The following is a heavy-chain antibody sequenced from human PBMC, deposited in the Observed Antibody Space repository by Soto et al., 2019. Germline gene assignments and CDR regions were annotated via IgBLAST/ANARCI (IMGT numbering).Heavy chain of an antibody. CDR1: GGSITSSNW. J-gene: IGHJ4*02. D-gene: IGHD4-17*01. Sequence: KSSETLSLTCDVSGGSITSSNWWSWVRQPPGKGLEWIGEIHHSGSTYNNPSLKSRVTISVDKSKNQLSLKLSSVTAADTAVYYCAGRSRTVTTPSFDYWGQGTQVTVYS. CDR3: AGRSRTVTTPSFDY. V-gene: IGHV4-4*02. CDR2: IHHSGST.